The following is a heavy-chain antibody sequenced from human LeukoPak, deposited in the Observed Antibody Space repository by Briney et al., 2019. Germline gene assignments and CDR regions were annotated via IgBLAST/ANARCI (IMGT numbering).Heavy chain of an antibody. V-gene: IGHV3-7*01. D-gene: IGHD2-8*01. CDR1: GFTFSSHW. J-gene: IGHJ4*02. CDR3: ARGRGYCTSDDCYRWFHY. CDR2: IKQDGSES. Sequence: GGSLGLSCAASGFTFSSHWMDWVRQAPGKGLEWVANIKQDGSESYYLDSVKGRFTISRDNAKSSLYLQMNSLRAEDTAVYYCARGRGYCTSDDCYRWFHYWGQGTLVIVSS.